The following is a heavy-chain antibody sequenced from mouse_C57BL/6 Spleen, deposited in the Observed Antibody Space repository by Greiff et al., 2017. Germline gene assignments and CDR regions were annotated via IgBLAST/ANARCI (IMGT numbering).Heavy chain of an antibody. Sequence: QVQLQQPGAELVRPGASVKLSCKASGYTFTSYWMDWVKQRPGQGLEWIGTIDPSDSETHYNQKFKDKATLTVDKSSNTAYMQLSSLTSEDSAVYYGARGDSVVFAYWGQGTLVTVSA. CDR1: GYTFTSYW. CDR2: IDPSDSET. J-gene: IGHJ3*01. V-gene: IGHV1-61*01. D-gene: IGHD2-12*01. CDR3: ARGDSVVFAY.